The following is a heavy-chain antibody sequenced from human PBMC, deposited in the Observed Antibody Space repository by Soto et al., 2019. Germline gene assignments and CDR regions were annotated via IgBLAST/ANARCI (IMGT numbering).Heavy chain of an antibody. Sequence: EVQLVESGGGLIQPGGSLRLSCAASGVTVNTNYMSWVRQSPGKGLEWVSLIESGGSIYYGDSMKGRFTISRDNAKNSLYLEMNSLRAEDTAVYYCARESEDLTSNFDYWGQGTLVTVSS. CDR1: GVTVNTNY. CDR2: IESGGSI. V-gene: IGHV3-53*01. CDR3: ARESEDLTSNFDY. J-gene: IGHJ4*02.